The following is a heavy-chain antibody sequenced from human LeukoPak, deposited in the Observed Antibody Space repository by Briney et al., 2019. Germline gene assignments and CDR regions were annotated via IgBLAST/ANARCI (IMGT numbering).Heavy chain of an antibody. CDR1: GFTVSSNY. CDR3: ARQKYSSGWFMDY. V-gene: IGHV3-53*01. CDR2: FYGGGSI. D-gene: IGHD6-19*01. Sequence: GGSLRLSCAASGFTVSSNYMSWVRQAPGKGLEWVSVFYGGGSINYADSVKGRFTISRDNSKNMLYLQMNSLRAEDTAVYYCARQKYSSGWFMDYWGQGTLVTVSS. J-gene: IGHJ4*02.